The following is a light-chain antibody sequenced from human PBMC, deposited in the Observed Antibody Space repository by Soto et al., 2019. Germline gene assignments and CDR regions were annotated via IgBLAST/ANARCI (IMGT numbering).Light chain of an antibody. J-gene: IGLJ1*01. Sequence: HSDLTQAPSGSGVPGQKGTISCSRSSSNIGNYYVSWYQQLPGTAPKLLIYDNNKRPSGIPDRFSGSKSGTSATLDITGLQTGDEADYYCGTWDTRMRSAGYVFGTGTKVTVL. CDR2: DNN. V-gene: IGLV1-51*01. CDR3: GTWDTRMRSAGYV. CDR1: SSNIGNYY.